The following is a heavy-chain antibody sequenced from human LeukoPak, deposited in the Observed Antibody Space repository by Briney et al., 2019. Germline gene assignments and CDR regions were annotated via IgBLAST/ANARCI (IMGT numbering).Heavy chain of an antibody. D-gene: IGHD2-15*01. CDR1: GGSFSGYY. V-gene: IGHV4-34*01. J-gene: IGHJ6*03. Sequence: PSETLSVTCAVYGGSFSGYYWRWIRQPPGKGLEWMGEINHSGDTNYNPYLKSRVTISVDTSKNQFSLKLSSVTAADTAVYYCARGRPGYHCSGGSCYSRGYYYYYMDVWGKGTTVTVSS. CDR2: INHSGDT. CDR3: ARGRPGYHCSGGSCYSRGYYYYYMDV.